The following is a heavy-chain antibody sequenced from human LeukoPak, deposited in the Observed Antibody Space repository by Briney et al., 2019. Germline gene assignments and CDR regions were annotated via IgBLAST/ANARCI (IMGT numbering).Heavy chain of an antibody. Sequence: ASVKVSCKASGYTFTCYYMHWVRQAPGQGLEWMGWINPNSGGTNYAQKFQGRVTMTRDTSISTAYMELSRLRSDDTAVYYCARDDEYYDILTGYSLDYWGQGTLVTVSS. J-gene: IGHJ4*02. D-gene: IGHD3-9*01. CDR3: ARDDEYYDILTGYSLDY. CDR1: GYTFTCYY. V-gene: IGHV1-2*02. CDR2: INPNSGGT.